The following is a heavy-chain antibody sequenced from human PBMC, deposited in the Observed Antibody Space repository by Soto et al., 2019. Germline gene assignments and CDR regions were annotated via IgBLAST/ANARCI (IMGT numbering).Heavy chain of an antibody. CDR2: IYYSGST. Sequence: QVQLQESGPGLVKPSQTLSLTCTVSGGSISSGGYYWSWIRQHPGKGLEWIGYIYYSGSTYYNPSLKSRVTISVDTSKNQFSLKLSSVTAADTAVYYCAREAPSEMATISGYFDLWGRGTLVTVSS. CDR1: GGSISSGGYY. D-gene: IGHD5-12*01. V-gene: IGHV4-31*03. J-gene: IGHJ2*01. CDR3: AREAPSEMATISGYFDL.